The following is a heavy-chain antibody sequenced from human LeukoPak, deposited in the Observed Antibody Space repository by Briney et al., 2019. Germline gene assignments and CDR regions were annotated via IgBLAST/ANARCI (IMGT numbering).Heavy chain of an antibody. CDR3: ARVDPVYYYYGMDV. CDR1: GGSISSGGYS. J-gene: IGHJ6*02. V-gene: IGHV4-30-2*01. Sequence: SQTLSLTCAVSGGSISSGGYSWSWIRQPPEKGLEWIGYIYHSGSTYYNPSLKSRVTISVDRSKNQFSLRLSSVTAADTAVYYCARVDPVYYYYGMDVWGQGTTVTVSS. CDR2: IYHSGST.